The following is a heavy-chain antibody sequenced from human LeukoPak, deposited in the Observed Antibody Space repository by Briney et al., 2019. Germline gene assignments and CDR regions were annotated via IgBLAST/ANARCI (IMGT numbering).Heavy chain of an antibody. V-gene: IGHV3-23*01. CDR3: AKDTSIGRYCTNGVCSPFDY. CDR1: GFTFSSYA. D-gene: IGHD2-8*01. Sequence: GGSLRLSCAASGFTFSSYAMSWVRQAPGKGLEWVSAISDSGGSTYDADSVRGRFTISRDNSKNTLYLQMNSLRAEDTAVYYCAKDTSIGRYCTNGVCSPFDYWGQGTLVTVSS. CDR2: ISDSGGST. J-gene: IGHJ4*02.